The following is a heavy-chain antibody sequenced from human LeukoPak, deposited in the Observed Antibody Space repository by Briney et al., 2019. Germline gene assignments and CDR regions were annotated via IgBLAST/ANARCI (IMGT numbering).Heavy chain of an antibody. D-gene: IGHD6-13*01. CDR2: INGDGRNI. V-gene: IGHV3-74*01. J-gene: IGHJ4*02. Sequence: GGSLRLSCVASGFTFSSYWMHWVRQDPRKGLVWVSRINGDGRNINYADSVRGRFTISRDNVKNTLYLQMNTLRVEDTAVYYCARVKGGIAAAGNYFDYWGQGTLVTVSS. CDR3: ARVKGGIAAAGNYFDY. CDR1: GFTFSSYW.